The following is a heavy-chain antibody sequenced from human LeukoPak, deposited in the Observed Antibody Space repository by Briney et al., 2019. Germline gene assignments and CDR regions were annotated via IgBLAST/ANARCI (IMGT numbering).Heavy chain of an antibody. CDR1: GDSIVTYY. CDR2: IYYSGST. D-gene: IGHD2-21*02. J-gene: IGHJ4*02. CDR3: AGAYCGGDCYLQPPVY. Sequence: PSETLSLTCTVSGDSIVTYYWSWIRQPPGKGLEWIGHIYYSGSTKYNPSLKSRVTISVDTSKNQFSLKLSSVTAADTAVYYCAGAYCGGDCYLQPPVYWGQGTLVTVSS. V-gene: IGHV4-59*01.